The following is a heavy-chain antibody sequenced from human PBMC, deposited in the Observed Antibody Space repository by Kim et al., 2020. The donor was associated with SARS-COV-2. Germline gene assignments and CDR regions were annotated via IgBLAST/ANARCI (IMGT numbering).Heavy chain of an antibody. CDR3: ARVERIAVANRIDY. D-gene: IGHD6-19*01. CDR2: ISAYNGNT. CDR1: GYTFTSYG. Sequence: ASVKVSCKASGYTFTSYGISWVRQAPGQGLEWMGWISAYNGNTNYAQKLQGRVTMTTDTSTSTAYMELRSLRSDDTAVYYCARVERIAVANRIDYWGQGTLVTVSS. J-gene: IGHJ4*02. V-gene: IGHV1-18*04.